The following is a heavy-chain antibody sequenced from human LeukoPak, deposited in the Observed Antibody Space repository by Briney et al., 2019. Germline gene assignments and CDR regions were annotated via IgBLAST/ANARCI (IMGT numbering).Heavy chain of an antibody. Sequence: SVKVSCKASGGTFSSYAISWVRQAPGQGLEWMGGIIPIFGTANYAQKFQGRVTITTDESTSTAYMELSSLRSEDTAVYYCARDQADIVVVPAAIIPHDREYNWFDPWGQGTLVTVSS. CDR1: GGTFSSYA. V-gene: IGHV1-69*05. D-gene: IGHD2-2*02. CDR3: ARDQADIVVVPAAIIPHDREYNWFDP. CDR2: IIPIFGTA. J-gene: IGHJ5*02.